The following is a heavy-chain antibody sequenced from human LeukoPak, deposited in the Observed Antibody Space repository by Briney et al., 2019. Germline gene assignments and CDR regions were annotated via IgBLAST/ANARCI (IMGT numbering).Heavy chain of an antibody. D-gene: IGHD5-24*01. CDR3: ARVKDDNNYDRAFDI. Sequence: SETLSLTCTVSGGSMSTYYWSWIRQLPGRGLEWIGYVYYDENNDYNPALKSRVTTSIDTSKKQFSLKLTSVTAADTAVYYCARVKDDNNYDRAFDIWGQGTMVTVSS. V-gene: IGHV4-59*01. CDR1: GGSMSTYY. CDR2: VYYDENN. J-gene: IGHJ3*02.